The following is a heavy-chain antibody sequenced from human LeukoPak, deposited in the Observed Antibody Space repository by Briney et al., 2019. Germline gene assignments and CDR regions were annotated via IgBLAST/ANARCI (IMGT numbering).Heavy chain of an antibody. CDR3: AREWRPLRSYDAFDI. CDR2: INHSGST. V-gene: IGHV4-34*01. CDR1: GGSFSGYC. Sequence: SETLSLTCAVYGGSFSGYCWSWIRQPPGKGLEWIGEINHSGSTNYNPSLKSRVTISVDTSKNQFSLKLSSVTAADTAVYYCAREWRPLRSYDAFDIWGQGTMVTVSS. J-gene: IGHJ3*02. D-gene: IGHD3-3*01.